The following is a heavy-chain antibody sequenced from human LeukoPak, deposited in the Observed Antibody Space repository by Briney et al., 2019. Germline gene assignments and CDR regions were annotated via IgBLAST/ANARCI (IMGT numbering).Heavy chain of an antibody. CDR2: ISGSTGSGGNT. CDR3: LRGGWGSLLDY. J-gene: IGHJ4*02. V-gene: IGHV3-23*01. CDR1: GFTFRNYV. D-gene: IGHD6-19*01. Sequence: GGSLRLSCAASGFTFRNYVMSWVRQAPGKGLEWVSTISGSTGSGGNTYYADSVKGRFTISRDNSKNTLHLQMNSLRAEDTAVYYCLRGGWGSLLDYWGQGTLVTVSS.